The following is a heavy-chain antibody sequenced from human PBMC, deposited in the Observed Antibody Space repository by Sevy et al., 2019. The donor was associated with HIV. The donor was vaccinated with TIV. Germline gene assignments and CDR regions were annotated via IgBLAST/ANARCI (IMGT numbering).Heavy chain of an antibody. J-gene: IGHJ4*02. Sequence: GGSLRLSCAASGFTFSSYAMHWVRQAPGKGLEWVAVISYDGSNKYYADSVKGRFTISRDNSKNTLYLQMNSLRAEDTAVYYCAGDGGDTAMVRGFDYWGQGTLVTVSS. CDR3: AGDGGDTAMVRGFDY. V-gene: IGHV3-30-3*01. CDR1: GFTFSSYA. D-gene: IGHD5-18*01. CDR2: ISYDGSNK.